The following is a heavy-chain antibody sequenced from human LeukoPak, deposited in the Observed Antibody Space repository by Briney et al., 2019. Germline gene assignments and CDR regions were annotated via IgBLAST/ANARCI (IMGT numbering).Heavy chain of an antibody. D-gene: IGHD3-22*01. Sequence: ASVKVSCKASGYTFTGYYMHWVRQAPGQGLEWMGWINPNSGGTNYAQKFQGRVTMTRDTSISTAYMELSRQRSDDTAVYYCATHLVVVITTLIYWGQGTLVTVSS. CDR3: ATHLVVVITTLIY. J-gene: IGHJ4*02. CDR2: INPNSGGT. CDR1: GYTFTGYY. V-gene: IGHV1-2*02.